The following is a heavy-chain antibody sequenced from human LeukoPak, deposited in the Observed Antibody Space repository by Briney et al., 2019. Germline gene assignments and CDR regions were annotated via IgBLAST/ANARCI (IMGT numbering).Heavy chain of an antibody. CDR1: GFTFSSYA. V-gene: IGHV3-64*01. CDR2: ISSNGGST. Sequence: GGSLRLSCAASGFTFSSYAMHWVRQAPGKGLEYVSAISSNGGSTYYANSEKGRFTISRDNSKNTLYLQMGSLRAEDMAVYYCARPAQYCSSTSCYSDYFDYWGQGTLVTVSS. CDR3: ARPAQYCSSTSCYSDYFDY. J-gene: IGHJ4*02. D-gene: IGHD2-2*01.